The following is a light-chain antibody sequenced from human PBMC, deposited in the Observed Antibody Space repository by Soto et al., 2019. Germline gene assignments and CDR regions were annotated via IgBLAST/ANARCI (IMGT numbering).Light chain of an antibody. CDR1: SSDIGSYNL. J-gene: IGLJ3*02. V-gene: IGLV2-23*02. CDR3: CSYVGSGKVV. Sequence: QSALTQPASVSGSLGQSISISCTGTSSDIGSYNLVSWYQQYPGKAPKLMILEVSERPSGVSNRFSGSKSGDTASLTISGLQAEDEADYYCCSYVGSGKVVFGGGTQLTVL. CDR2: EVS.